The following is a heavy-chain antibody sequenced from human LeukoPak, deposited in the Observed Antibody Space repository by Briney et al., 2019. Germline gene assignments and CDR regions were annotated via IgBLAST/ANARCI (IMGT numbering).Heavy chain of an antibody. J-gene: IGHJ4*02. CDR2: MNPNSGNT. V-gene: IGHV1-8*01. D-gene: IGHD3-3*01. CDR1: GYTFTSYD. Sequence: GASVKVSCKASGYTFTSYDINWVRQATGQGLEWMGWMNPNSGNTGYAQKFQGRVTMTRNTSTSTAYMELSSLRSEDTAVYYCATATYEGVHFDYWGQGILVTVSS. CDR3: ATATYEGVHFDY.